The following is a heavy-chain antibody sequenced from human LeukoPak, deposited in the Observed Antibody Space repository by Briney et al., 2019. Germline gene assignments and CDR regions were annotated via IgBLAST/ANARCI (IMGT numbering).Heavy chain of an antibody. V-gene: IGHV3-74*01. CDR2: INDDGRIT. J-gene: IGHJ4*02. CDR1: GFAFNTYW. D-gene: IGHD1-26*01. CDR3: ARIRRGSLISIDS. Sequence: GGSLRLSCAASGFAFNTYWMHWVRQAPGKWPVWVSRINDDGRITNYADSVKGRSIISRDGAKMHLQMNSLRVEDTAVYYCARIRRGSLISIDSWGQGTLVTVSS.